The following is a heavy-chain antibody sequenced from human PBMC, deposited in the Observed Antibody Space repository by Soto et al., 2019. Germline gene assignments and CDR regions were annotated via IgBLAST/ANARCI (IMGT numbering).Heavy chain of an antibody. Sequence: SGPTLVNPTQTLTLTCSFSGFSLSTSGVGVGWIRQSPGKALEWLALIYWSGDEHYRPSLKSRLSIIKDTSKNHVVLIMTDMDPVDTATYYCARGLATLPVFPFDIWGPGTMVTVSS. V-gene: IGHV2-5*01. CDR1: GFSLSTSGVG. J-gene: IGHJ3*02. CDR3: ARGLATLPVFPFDI. D-gene: IGHD6-6*01. CDR2: IYWSGDE.